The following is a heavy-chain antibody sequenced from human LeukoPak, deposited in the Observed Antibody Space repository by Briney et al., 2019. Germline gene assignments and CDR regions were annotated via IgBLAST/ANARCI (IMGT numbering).Heavy chain of an antibody. J-gene: IGHJ4*02. CDR3: ARDPMVRGVTQYYFDY. V-gene: IGHV3-30-3*01. Sequence: PGRSLRLSCAASGFTFSSYAMHWVRQAPGKGLEWVAVISYDGSNKYYADSVKGRFTISRDNSKNTLYLQMNSLRAEDTAVYYCARDPMVRGVTQYYFDYWGQGTLVTVSS. CDR1: GFTFSSYA. D-gene: IGHD3-10*01. CDR2: ISYDGSNK.